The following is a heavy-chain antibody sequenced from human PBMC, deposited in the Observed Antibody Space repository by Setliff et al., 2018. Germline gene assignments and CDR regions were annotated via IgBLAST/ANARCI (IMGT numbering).Heavy chain of an antibody. CDR3: RVWIGDLSRDF. J-gene: IGHJ4*01. CDR2: IYNDDRHT. V-gene: IGHV3-23*05. Sequence: GGSLRLSCAAPRFTLSPYAMSWVRQAPGKGLEWVSTIYNDDRHTFYTDSVKGRFTIFRDNSKNTFDLQMNSLRAEDTAVYYCRVWIGDLSRDFWGRGTLVTVSS. CDR1: RFTLSPYA. D-gene: IGHD3-10*01.